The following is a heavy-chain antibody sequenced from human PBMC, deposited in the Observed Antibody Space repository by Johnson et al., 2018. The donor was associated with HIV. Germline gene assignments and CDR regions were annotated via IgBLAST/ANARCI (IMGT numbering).Heavy chain of an antibody. D-gene: IGHD5-18*01. CDR1: GFTFDDYA. Sequence: VQLVESGGGLVQPGRSLRLSCAASGFTFDDYAMHWVRQTPGKGLEWVSGISWNSYNIDYADSVKGRFTISRDNSKNTLYLQMNSLRAEDTAVYYCAKDMGVDTAMNPWAFDIWGQGTMVTVSS. CDR3: AKDMGVDTAMNPWAFDI. CDR2: ISWNSYNI. J-gene: IGHJ3*02. V-gene: IGHV3-9*01.